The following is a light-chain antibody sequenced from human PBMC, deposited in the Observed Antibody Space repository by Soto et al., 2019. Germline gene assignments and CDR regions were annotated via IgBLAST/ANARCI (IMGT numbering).Light chain of an antibody. Sequence: EIVLTQSPGTLSLSPGERATLSCRASQSVSKYLAWYQQKPGQAPRVLIYGASSRATGIPDRFSGSGSGTDFTLTISRLEPEDVEVYSCHQYGTSPWTLGQGTKVEIK. CDR1: QSVSKY. J-gene: IGKJ1*01. CDR3: HQYGTSPWT. V-gene: IGKV3-20*01. CDR2: GAS.